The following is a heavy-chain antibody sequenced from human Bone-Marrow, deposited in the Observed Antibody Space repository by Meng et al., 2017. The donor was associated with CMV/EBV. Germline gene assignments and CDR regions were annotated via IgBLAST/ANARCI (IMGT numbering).Heavy chain of an antibody. CDR3: ARSTSRWLQVFDY. CDR1: GYTFTSYY. D-gene: IGHD5-24*01. J-gene: IGHJ4*02. V-gene: IGHV1-69*05. CDR2: IIPIFGTA. Sequence: SVKVSCKASGYTFTSYYMHWVRQAPGQGLEWMGGIIPIFGTANYAQKFQGRVTITTDESTSTAYMELSSLRSEDTAVYYCARSTSRWLQVFDYWGQGTLVTVSS.